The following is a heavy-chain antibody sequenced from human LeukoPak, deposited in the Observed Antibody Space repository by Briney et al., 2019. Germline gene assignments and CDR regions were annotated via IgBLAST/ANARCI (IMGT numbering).Heavy chain of an antibody. CDR2: ISSSSSYI. J-gene: IGHJ6*03. Sequence: GGSLRLSCAASGFKFSSYSMKWVRQAPGKGLEWVSSISSSSSYIYYADSVKGRFTISRDNAKNSLYLQMNSLRAEDTAVYYCARTGPGYYYYYMDVWGKGTTVTISS. CDR3: ARTGPGYYYYYMDV. CDR1: GFKFSSYS. V-gene: IGHV3-21*01. D-gene: IGHD1-14*01.